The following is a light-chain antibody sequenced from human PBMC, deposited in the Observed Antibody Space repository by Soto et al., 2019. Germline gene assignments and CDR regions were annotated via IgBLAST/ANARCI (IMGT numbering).Light chain of an antibody. CDR2: GVT. V-gene: IGLV2-14*01. CDR3: FSHRSGDSHV. Sequence: QSALTQPASVSGSPGQSITSSCTGTSSDIGAYNYVSWYQQYPGKAPKLMIYGVTNRPSGVSNRFSGSKTGNTASLTISGLQAEDEADYYCFSHRSGDSHVFGTGTKLTVL. J-gene: IGLJ1*01. CDR1: SSDIGAYNY.